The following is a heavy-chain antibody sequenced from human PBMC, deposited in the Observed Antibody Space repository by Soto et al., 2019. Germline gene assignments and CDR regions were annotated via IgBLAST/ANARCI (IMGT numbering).Heavy chain of an antibody. J-gene: IGHJ6*02. CDR1: GFTFSGSA. V-gene: IGHV3-73*01. D-gene: IGHD2-2*01. Sequence: GGSLRLSCAASGFTFSGSAMHWVRQASGKGLEWVGRIRSKANSYATAYAASVKGRFTISRDDSKNTAYLQMNSLKTEDTDVYYCMGVVVPAAQPTYYYYGMDVWGQGTTVTVSS. CDR3: MGVVVPAAQPTYYYYGMDV. CDR2: IRSKANSYAT.